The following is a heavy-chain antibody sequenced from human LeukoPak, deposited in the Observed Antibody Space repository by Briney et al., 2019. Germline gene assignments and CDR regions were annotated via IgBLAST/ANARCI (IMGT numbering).Heavy chain of an antibody. CDR2: IYNSGST. J-gene: IGHJ4*02. CDR3: ARNAGDY. Sequence: SETLSLTCTVSGGSISNYFWSWIRQPAGEGLEWIGRIYNSGSTNYNPSLKSRVTMSVDTSKNQFYLKLTYVTAADTAVYYCARNAGDYWGQGTLVTVSS. CDR1: GGSISNYF. D-gene: IGHD1-14*01. V-gene: IGHV4-4*07.